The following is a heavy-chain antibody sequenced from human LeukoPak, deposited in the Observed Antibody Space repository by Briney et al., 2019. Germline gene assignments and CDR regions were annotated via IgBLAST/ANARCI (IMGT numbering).Heavy chain of an antibody. CDR2: IYSGGST. D-gene: IGHD5-18*01. J-gene: IGHJ4*02. CDR3: ARDPTDTAMVMDY. Sequence: GGSLRLSCAASGFTVSSNYMSWVRQAPGKGLEWVSVIYSGGSTYYADSVKGRFTISRDNSKNTLYLQMNSLRAEDTAVYYCARDPTDTAMVMDYWGQGTLVTVSS. V-gene: IGHV3-66*01. CDR1: GFTVSSNY.